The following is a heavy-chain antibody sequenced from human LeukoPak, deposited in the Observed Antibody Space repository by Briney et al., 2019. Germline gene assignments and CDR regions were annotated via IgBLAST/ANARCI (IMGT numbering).Heavy chain of an antibody. V-gene: IGHV4-61*02. Sequence: PSQTLSLTCTVSGGSISSGSYYWSWIRQPAGKGLEWIGRIYTSGSTNYNPSLKSRVTISVDTSKNQFSLKLSSVTAADTAVYYCARARYSSGWYGGHNWFDPWGQGTLVTVSS. CDR2: IYTSGST. J-gene: IGHJ5*02. CDR1: GGSISSGSYY. CDR3: ARARYSSGWYGGHNWFDP. D-gene: IGHD6-19*01.